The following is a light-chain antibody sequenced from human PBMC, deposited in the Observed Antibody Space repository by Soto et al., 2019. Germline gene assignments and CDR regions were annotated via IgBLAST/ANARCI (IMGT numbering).Light chain of an antibody. Sequence: LCRGGRTTLSCRVSQSVSSSYLDWYQQKPGQAPRLLIYGASSRATGIPDRFSCCGPGTEFTLTMSALHSGDSAPPIYERPYTDPRTFAGGT. V-gene: IGKV3-20*01. CDR2: GAS. CDR1: QSVSSSY. CDR3: ERPYTDPRT. J-gene: IGKJ4*01.